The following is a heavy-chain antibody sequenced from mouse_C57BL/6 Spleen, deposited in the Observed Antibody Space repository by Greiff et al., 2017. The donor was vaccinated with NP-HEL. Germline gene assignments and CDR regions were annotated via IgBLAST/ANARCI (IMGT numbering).Heavy chain of an antibody. CDR1: GYAFTNYL. D-gene: IGHD1-1*01. CDR3: ARDYGSSETRFDY. V-gene: IGHV1-54*01. CDR2: INPGSGGT. J-gene: IGHJ2*01. Sequence: VQLQQSGAELVRPGTSVKVSCKASGYAFTNYLIEWVKQRPGQGLEWIGVINPGSGGTNYNEKFKGKATLTADKSSSTAYMQLSSLTSEDSAVYFCARDYGSSETRFDYWGQGTTLTVSS.